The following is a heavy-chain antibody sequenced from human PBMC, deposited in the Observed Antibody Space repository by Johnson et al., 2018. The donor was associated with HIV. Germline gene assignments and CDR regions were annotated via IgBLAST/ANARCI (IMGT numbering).Heavy chain of an antibody. CDR3: ARGYTWNDVSI. V-gene: IGHV3-30*01. D-gene: IGHD1-1*01. CDR2: ISNDGSNT. CDR1: GFTFSDYS. Sequence: QVQLVESGGGVVQPGRSQRLSCAASGFTFSDYSMHWVRQATGKGLEWVAIISNDGSNTYFADSVKGRFTISRDNFKNPVYLQMNSLRTVDTAVYYCARGYTWNDVSIWGQGTMVTVSS. J-gene: IGHJ3*02.